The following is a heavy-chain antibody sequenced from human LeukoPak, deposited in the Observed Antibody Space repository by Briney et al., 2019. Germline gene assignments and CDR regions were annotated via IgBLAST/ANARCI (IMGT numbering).Heavy chain of an antibody. CDR1: GFSFSNYG. Sequence: GGSLRLSCAASGFSFSNYGMHWVRQAPGKGLEWVAAIWYDGTSKYYADSVKGRFTISRDNFKNTLYLQMNSLRVEDTAVYYCAKDGSGTYSRFDYWGQGTLVTVSS. CDR3: AKDGSGTYSRFDY. J-gene: IGHJ4*02. V-gene: IGHV3-33*06. D-gene: IGHD3-10*01. CDR2: IWYDGTSK.